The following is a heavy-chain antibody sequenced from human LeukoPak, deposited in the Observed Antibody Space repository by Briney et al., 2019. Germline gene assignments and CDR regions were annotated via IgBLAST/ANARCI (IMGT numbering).Heavy chain of an antibody. Sequence: PSETLSLTCTVSGASVRSGSYYWSWIRQPPGKGLEWIGYIYYSGSTNYNPSLKSRVTMSVDTSKNQFSLKLTSVTAADTAVFYCARGSREMATIFDYWGQGTLVTVSS. J-gene: IGHJ4*02. CDR3: ARGSREMATIFDY. D-gene: IGHD5-24*01. V-gene: IGHV4-61*01. CDR2: IYYSGST. CDR1: GASVRSGSYY.